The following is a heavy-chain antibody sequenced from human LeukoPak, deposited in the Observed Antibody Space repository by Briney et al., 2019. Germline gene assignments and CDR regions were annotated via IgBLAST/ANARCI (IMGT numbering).Heavy chain of an antibody. Sequence: ASVKVSCKASGYTFTTYGVTWVRQAPRQGLEWMGWISAYNGDTKYAQKFQGRITMTTDTSTSTANMELRSLRSDDTAVYYCARDGDFSSGWPFKYWGQGILVTVSS. CDR3: ARDGDFSSGWPFKY. V-gene: IGHV1-18*01. J-gene: IGHJ4*02. CDR2: ISAYNGDT. CDR1: GYTFTTYG. D-gene: IGHD6-19*01.